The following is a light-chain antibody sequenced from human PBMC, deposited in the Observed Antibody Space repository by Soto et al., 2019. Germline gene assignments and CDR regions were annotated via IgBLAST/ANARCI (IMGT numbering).Light chain of an antibody. V-gene: IGKV3-15*01. CDR1: QSVSSS. CDR3: QQYIDWPPGT. CDR2: DTS. J-gene: IGKJ1*01. Sequence: EIVVTQSPATLSVSPGERVTLSCRASQSVSSSLAWYQQRPGQAPRLLISDTSTRAAGISARFSGSGSGTEFTLTISSRQSEDFAVYYCQQYIDWPPGTFGRGTAVEIK.